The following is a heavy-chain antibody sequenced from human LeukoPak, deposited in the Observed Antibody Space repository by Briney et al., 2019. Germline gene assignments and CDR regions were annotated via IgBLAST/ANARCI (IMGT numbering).Heavy chain of an antibody. D-gene: IGHD5-12*01. CDR3: ARADSAYDFRY. J-gene: IGHJ4*02. V-gene: IGHV1-2*02. Sequence: ASAKVSCKASGYTFSGYFMNWVRQAPGQGLEWMGWINPNSGGTNYAQKFQGRVTMTRDTSISTAYMELSSLRSDDTAVYYCARADSAYDFRYWGQGTLVTVSS. CDR1: GYTFSGYF. CDR2: INPNSGGT.